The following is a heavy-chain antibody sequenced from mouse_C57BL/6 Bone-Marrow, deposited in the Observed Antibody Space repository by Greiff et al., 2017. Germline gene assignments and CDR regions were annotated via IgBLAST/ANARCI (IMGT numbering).Heavy chain of an antibody. V-gene: IGHV1-54*01. J-gene: IGHJ3*01. D-gene: IGHD2-3*01. CDR1: GYAFTNYL. CDR2: INPGSGGT. Sequence: VQLQQSGAELVRPGTSVKVSCKASGYAFTNYLIEWVKQRPGQGLEWIGVINPGSGGTNYNEKFKGKATLTADKSSSTAYMQLSSLTSEDSAVXFCASGYSGFFADWGQGTLVTVSA. CDR3: ASGYSGFFAD.